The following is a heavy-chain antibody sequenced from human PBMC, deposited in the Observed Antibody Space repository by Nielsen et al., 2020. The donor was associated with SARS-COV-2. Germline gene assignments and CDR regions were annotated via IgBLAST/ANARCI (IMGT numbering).Heavy chain of an antibody. V-gene: IGHV1-46*01. CDR1: GYTFTDYY. CDR3: ARDDSGDDILTGPRSDY. CDR2: INPSGGST. Sequence: ASVKVSCKASGYTFTDYYIYWVRQAPGQGLEWMGIINPSGGSTNYAQKFQGRVTITADESTSTAYMELSSLRSEDTAVYYCARDDSGDDILTGPRSDYWGQGTLVTVSS. D-gene: IGHD3-9*01. J-gene: IGHJ4*02.